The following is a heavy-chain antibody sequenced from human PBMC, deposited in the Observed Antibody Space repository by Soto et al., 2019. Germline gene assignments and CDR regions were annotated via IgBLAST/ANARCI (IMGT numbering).Heavy chain of an antibody. J-gene: IGHJ4*02. Sequence: QVQLVESGGGVVQPGRSLRLSCAASGFTFSSYGMHWVRQAPGKGLEWVAVISYDGSNKYYADSVKGRFTISRDNSKNTLYLQMSGLRAEDTAVYYCAKDPCGGDCYLDYWGQGPLVTVSS. CDR3: AKDPCGGDCYLDY. CDR2: ISYDGSNK. D-gene: IGHD2-21*02. CDR1: GFTFSSYG. V-gene: IGHV3-30*18.